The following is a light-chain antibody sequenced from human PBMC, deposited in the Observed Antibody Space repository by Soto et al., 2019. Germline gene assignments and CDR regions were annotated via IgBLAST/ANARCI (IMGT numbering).Light chain of an antibody. CDR1: ESVNIY. V-gene: IGKV3-11*01. Sequence: EIVLTQSPATLSLSPGESATLSCRASESVNIYISWYQQKPAQAPRLLIYDASNRATGIPTRFSGSESGTDFSLTISSLELEDFAVYYCQQRSNWPWTTFGQGTRVELK. J-gene: IGKJ1*01. CDR2: DAS. CDR3: QQRSNWPWTT.